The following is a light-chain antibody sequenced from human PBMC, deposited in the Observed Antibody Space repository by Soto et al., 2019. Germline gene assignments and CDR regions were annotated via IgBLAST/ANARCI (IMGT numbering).Light chain of an antibody. Sequence: TVLTQSPATLSVSPGERASLSCRASQSVSINLAWYQQKSGQAPRLLIYGASTRATGIPARFSGSRSGTEFTLTINSLQPEDSAVYYCQEYDNWPPEGTFGQGTKVDIK. CDR1: QSVSIN. CDR3: QEYDNWPPEGT. J-gene: IGKJ1*01. V-gene: IGKV3-15*01. CDR2: GAS.